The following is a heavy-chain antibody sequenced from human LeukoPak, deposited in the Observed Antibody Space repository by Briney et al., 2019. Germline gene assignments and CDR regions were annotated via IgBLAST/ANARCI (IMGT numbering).Heavy chain of an antibody. Sequence: SQTLSLTCTVSGGSISSGGYNWSWIRQHPGKGLEWIGYIYYSGSTYYNPSLKSRVTISVDTSKNQFSLKLSSVTAADTAVYYCARSGGSDTQFDPWGQGTLVTVSS. J-gene: IGHJ5*02. V-gene: IGHV4-31*03. CDR3: ARSGGSDTQFDP. D-gene: IGHD2-2*02. CDR2: IYYSGST. CDR1: GGSISSGGYN.